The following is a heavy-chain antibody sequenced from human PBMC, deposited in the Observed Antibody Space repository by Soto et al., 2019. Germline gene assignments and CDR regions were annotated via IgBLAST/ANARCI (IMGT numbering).Heavy chain of an antibody. J-gene: IGHJ2*01. V-gene: IGHV1-69*12. CDR3: AQPLGLAVAGPGRFDL. D-gene: IGHD6-19*01. CDR2: ITPMFGTA. Sequence: QVQLVQSGAEVKKYGSSVKVSCKASGGTFSRNAISWVRQAPGQGLEWMGGITPMFGTANYAQRFQGRVTITADEPTTTAYRQLSSLRSDDTAVYYCAQPLGLAVAGPGRFDLWGRGTLVTVSS. CDR1: GGTFSRNA.